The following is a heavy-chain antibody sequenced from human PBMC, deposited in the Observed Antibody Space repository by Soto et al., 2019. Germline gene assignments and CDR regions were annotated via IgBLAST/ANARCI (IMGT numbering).Heavy chain of an antibody. D-gene: IGHD6-13*01. CDR2: IYYSGST. CDR3: ARDRDSSSWYYFHY. Sequence: PSDTLSLTCTFSGGSISSGGYYWSWIRKHPGKGLEWIGYIYYSGSTYYNPSLKSRVTISVDTSKNQFSLKLSSVTAADTAVYYCARDRDSSSWYYFHYWGQGTLVTVSS. J-gene: IGHJ4*02. CDR1: GGSISSGGYY. V-gene: IGHV4-31*03.